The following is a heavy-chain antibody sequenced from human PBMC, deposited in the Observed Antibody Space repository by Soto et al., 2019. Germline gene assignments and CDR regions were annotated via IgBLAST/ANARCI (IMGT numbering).Heavy chain of an antibody. CDR1: GFTFSNYG. CDR2: LPEIGTNT. D-gene: IGHD1-26*01. V-gene: IGHV3-23*01. Sequence: GGSLRLSCAASGFTFSNYGMSWVRQAPGKGLEWVSALPEIGTNTYYADSVKGRFTISRDNSKNTLFLQINNLRAGDTAVYYCAQKSGVRATWYLDYWGQGTRVTVS. CDR3: AQKSGVRATWYLDY. J-gene: IGHJ4*02.